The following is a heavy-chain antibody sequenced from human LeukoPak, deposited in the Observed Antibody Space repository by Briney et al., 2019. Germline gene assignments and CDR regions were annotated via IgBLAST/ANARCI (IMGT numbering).Heavy chain of an antibody. J-gene: IGHJ5*02. V-gene: IGHV3-15*01. CDR2: IKSKTDGETT. CDR1: GFTFSNAW. CDR3: TWEYDGS. D-gene: IGHD1-1*01. Sequence: PGGSLRLSCAASGFTFSNAWMSWVRQAPGRGLEWVGRIKSKTDGETTDYAAPVKGRFAISRDDSKNTLYLQINSLKTEDTAVYYCTWEYDGSWGQGTLVTVSS.